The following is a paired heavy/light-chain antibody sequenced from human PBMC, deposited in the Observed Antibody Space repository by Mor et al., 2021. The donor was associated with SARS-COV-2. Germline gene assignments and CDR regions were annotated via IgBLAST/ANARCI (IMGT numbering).Light chain of an antibody. J-gene: IGKJ4*01. V-gene: IGKV3-11*01. CDR1: QNIFNY. Sequence: EIVLTQSPATLSLSPGERVTLSCRASQNIFNYLAWYQQKPGQAPRLLIYDASNRATGIPDRFSGSGSGTDFTLTISSLEPEDSAVYYCQQRSKWPLTFGGGTKVEIK. CDR3: QQRSKWPLT. CDR2: DAS.
Heavy chain of an antibody. CDR1: GFTFSSYG. CDR3: AKDRVYCSGGNCYFIDC. CDR2: ISDDGSYK. Sequence: QVQLVESGGGVVQPGRSLRLSCAASGFTFSSYGMYWVRQAPGKGLEWVAVISDDGSYKYYADSVKGRFTISRDNSKNTLYLQMNSLRAEDTAVYYCAKDRVYCSGGNCYFIDCWGQGTLVTVSS. V-gene: IGHV3-30*18. J-gene: IGHJ4*02. D-gene: IGHD2-15*01.